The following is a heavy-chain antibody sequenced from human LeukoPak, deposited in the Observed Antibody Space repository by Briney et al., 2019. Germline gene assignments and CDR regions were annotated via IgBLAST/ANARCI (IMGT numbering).Heavy chain of an antibody. J-gene: IGHJ4*02. CDR2: ISSNGGRT. CDR1: GFTFSSYA. D-gene: IGHD6-19*01. Sequence: PGGSLRLSCAASGFTFSSYAMHWVRQAPGKGLEYVSAISSNGGRTNYAKSVKGRFTISRDNSKNTLYLQMGSLRAEDMAVYYCAIAVAGHFDYWGQGTLVTVSS. V-gene: IGHV3-64*01. CDR3: AIAVAGHFDY.